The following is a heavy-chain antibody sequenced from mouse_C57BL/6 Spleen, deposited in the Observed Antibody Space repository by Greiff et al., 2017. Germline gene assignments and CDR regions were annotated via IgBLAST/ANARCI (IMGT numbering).Heavy chain of an antibody. J-gene: IGHJ2*01. D-gene: IGHD3-2*02. CDR3: ARDSSGPYYFDY. CDR2: IDPGDGDT. V-gene: IGHV1-82*01. Sequence: VKLMESGPELVKPGASVTISCKASGYAFSSSWMNWVKQRPGKGLEWIGRIDPGDGDTNYNGKFKGKATLTADKSSRTAYMQLSSLTSEDSAVYFCARDSSGPYYFDYWGQGTTLTVSS. CDR1: GYAFSSSW.